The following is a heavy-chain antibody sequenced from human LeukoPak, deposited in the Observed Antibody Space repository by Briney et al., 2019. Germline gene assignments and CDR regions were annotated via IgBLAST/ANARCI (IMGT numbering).Heavy chain of an antibody. Sequence: GGSLRLSCAASGFTFSSYSMNWVRQAPGKGLEWVSYIRTSNPTIYYADSVKDRFTVSRDDAENSLYLQMNSLRVEDTAIYYCVRDHRWGFDYWGQGTLVTVSS. V-gene: IGHV3-48*01. CDR3: VRDHRWGFDY. J-gene: IGHJ4*02. D-gene: IGHD4-23*01. CDR1: GFTFSSYS. CDR2: IRTSNPTI.